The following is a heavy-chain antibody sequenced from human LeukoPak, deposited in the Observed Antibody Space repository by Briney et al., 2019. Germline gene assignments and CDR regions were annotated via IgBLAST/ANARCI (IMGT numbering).Heavy chain of an antibody. J-gene: IGHJ4*02. CDR2: ISFDGSEK. V-gene: IGHV3-30*03. CDR1: RFILSSYG. CDR3: VRSQLQFCTTTICYVFDS. D-gene: IGHD2-2*01. Sequence: PGGCLRLSRVTSRFILSSYGLHWVREAPGKGQEGGVDISFDGSEKYYADSAKGRFSISTDYSRNTLYLEMNSLRADDTAVYYCVRSQLQFCTTTICYVFDSWGQGTLVTVSS.